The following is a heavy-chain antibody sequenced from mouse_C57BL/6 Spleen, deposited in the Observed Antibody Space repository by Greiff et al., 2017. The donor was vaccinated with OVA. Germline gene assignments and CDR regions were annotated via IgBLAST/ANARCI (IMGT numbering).Heavy chain of an antibody. J-gene: IGHJ3*01. Sequence: EVQLQQSGPGLVKPSQSLSLTCSVTGYSITSGYYWNWIRQFPGNKLEWMGYIRYDGSNNYNPSLKNRITITRDKSKNQLLLKLNSLTTEDTATYYCARGRSYYPFAYWGQGTLVTVSA. D-gene: IGHD2-12*01. CDR3: ARGRSYYPFAY. CDR2: IRYDGSN. V-gene: IGHV3-6*01. CDR1: GYSITSGYY.